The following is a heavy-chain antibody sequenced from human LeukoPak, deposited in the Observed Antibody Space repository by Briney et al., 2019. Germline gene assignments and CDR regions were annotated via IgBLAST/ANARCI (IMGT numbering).Heavy chain of an antibody. CDR2: INPNSGGT. Sequence: ASVKVSRKASGYTFTGYYMHWVRQAPGQGLEWMGWINPNSGGTNYAQKFQGRVTMTRDTSISTAYMELSRLRSDDTAVYYCARRPYYYYYYMDVWGKGTTVTVSS. J-gene: IGHJ6*03. CDR3: ARRPYYYYYYMDV. CDR1: GYTFTGYY. V-gene: IGHV1-2*02.